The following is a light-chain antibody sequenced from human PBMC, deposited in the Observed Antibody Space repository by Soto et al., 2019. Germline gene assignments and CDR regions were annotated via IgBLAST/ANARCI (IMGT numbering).Light chain of an antibody. Sequence: SALTQPRSVSGSPGQSVTISCTGTSSDVGGYKYVSWYQQHPGKAPKLIIYDVSKRPSGVPDRLSGSKSGNTASLTISGLQGEDEADYYCCSYAGSPYVFGTGTKLTVL. V-gene: IGLV2-11*01. CDR3: CSYAGSPYV. CDR2: DVS. J-gene: IGLJ1*01. CDR1: SSDVGGYKY.